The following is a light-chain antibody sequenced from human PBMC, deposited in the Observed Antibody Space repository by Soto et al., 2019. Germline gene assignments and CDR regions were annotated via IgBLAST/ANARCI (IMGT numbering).Light chain of an antibody. V-gene: IGLV1-40*01. Sequence: QSVLTQSPSVSGAPGQRVTISCTGSSSNIGAGYNVHWYQQHPGTAPKLLIYGNNNRPSGVPDRFSGSKSGTSGSLAITGLQAEDEADYYCQSHDSSLSGWVFGGGTKLTVL. CDR3: QSHDSSLSGWV. J-gene: IGLJ3*02. CDR1: SSNIGAGYN. CDR2: GNN.